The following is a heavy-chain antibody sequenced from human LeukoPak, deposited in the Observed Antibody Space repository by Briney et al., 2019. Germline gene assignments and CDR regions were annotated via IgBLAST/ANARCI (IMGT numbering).Heavy chain of an antibody. CDR2: IYYSGST. CDR1: GGSISSYY. J-gene: IGHJ5*02. Sequence: PSETLSLTCTVSGGSISSYYWSWIRQPPGKGLEWIGYIYYSGSTNYNPSLKSQVTISVDTSKNQFSLKLSSVTAADTAVYYCARDNLGYCSGGSCYSDWFDPWGQGTLVTVSS. V-gene: IGHV4-59*01. CDR3: ARDNLGYCSGGSCYSDWFDP. D-gene: IGHD2-15*01.